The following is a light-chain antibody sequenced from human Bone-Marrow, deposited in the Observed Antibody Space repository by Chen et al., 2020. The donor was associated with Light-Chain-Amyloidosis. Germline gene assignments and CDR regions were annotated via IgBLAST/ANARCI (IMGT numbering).Light chain of an antibody. CDR3: QSADSSGTYEVI. V-gene: IGLV3-25*03. Sequence: SYELTQPPSVSVSPGQTARITCSGDDLPTKYAYWYQQKPGQAPVLVIHRDTERPSGISERFSGSRSGTTATLPISGVQADDEADYHCQSADSSGTYEVIFGGVTKLTVL. CDR1: DLPTKY. J-gene: IGLJ2*01. CDR2: RDT.